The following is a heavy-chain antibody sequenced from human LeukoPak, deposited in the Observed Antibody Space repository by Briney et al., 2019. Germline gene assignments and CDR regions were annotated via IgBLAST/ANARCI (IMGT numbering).Heavy chain of an antibody. V-gene: IGHV3-30-3*01. J-gene: IGHJ6*03. Sequence: GGSLRLSCAASGFTFSSYAMHWVRQAPGKGLEWVAVISYDGSNKYYADSVKGRFTISRDNSKNTLYLQMNSLRAEDTAVYYCATLWDYYYMDVWGKGTTVTVSS. CDR3: ATLWDYYYMDV. D-gene: IGHD3-10*01. CDR2: ISYDGSNK. CDR1: GFTFSSYA.